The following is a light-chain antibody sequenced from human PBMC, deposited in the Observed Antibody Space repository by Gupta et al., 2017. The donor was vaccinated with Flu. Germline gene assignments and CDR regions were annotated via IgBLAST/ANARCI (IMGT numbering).Light chain of an antibody. CDR1: NSNIGSNT. CDR3: AAWDDSLNGWV. Sequence: QSVLTQPPSVSGTPGQRVAIPCSGSNSNIGSNTVNWYQQLPGTAPKLLIYSNSDRPSGVPDRFSGSKSGISASLAINGLQSEDEAYYHCAAWDDSLNGWVFGGGTKLTVL. CDR2: SNS. J-gene: IGLJ3*02. V-gene: IGLV1-44*01.